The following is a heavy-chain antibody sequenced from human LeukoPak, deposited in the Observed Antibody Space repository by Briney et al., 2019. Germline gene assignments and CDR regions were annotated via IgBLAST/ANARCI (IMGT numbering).Heavy chain of an antibody. CDR1: GYTLSELS. Sequence: GASVKVSCKVSGYTLSELSMHWVRQAPGKGLEWMGGFDPEDGETIYAQKFQDRVTMTEDTSTDTAYMELSSLRSEDTAVYYCATRHPHYGDYVEDYWGHGTVVTVSS. D-gene: IGHD4-17*01. CDR3: ATRHPHYGDYVEDY. V-gene: IGHV1-24*01. CDR2: FDPEDGET. J-gene: IGHJ4*01.